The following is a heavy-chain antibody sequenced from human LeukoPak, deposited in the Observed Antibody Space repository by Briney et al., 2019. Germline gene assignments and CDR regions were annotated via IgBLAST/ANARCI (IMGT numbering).Heavy chain of an antibody. CDR3: ARVIAAAGTLGAFDI. CDR2: INHSGST. V-gene: IGHV4-34*01. D-gene: IGHD6-13*01. Sequence: KSSETLSLTCAVYGGSFSGYYWSWIRQPPGKGLEWIGEINHSGSTNYNPSLKSRVTISVDTSKNQFSLKLSSVTAADTAVFYCARVIAAAGTLGAFDIWGQGTMVTVSS. CDR1: GGSFSGYY. J-gene: IGHJ3*02.